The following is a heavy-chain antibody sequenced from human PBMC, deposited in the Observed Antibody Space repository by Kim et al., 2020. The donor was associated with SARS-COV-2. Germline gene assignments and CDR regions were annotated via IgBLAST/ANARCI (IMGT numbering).Heavy chain of an antibody. CDR2: IYYSGST. V-gene: IGHV4-61*01. CDR3: ARGTLNRYFDWLSNSHFDY. D-gene: IGHD3-9*01. CDR1: GGSVSSGSYY. J-gene: IGHJ4*02. Sequence: SETLSLTCTVSGGSVSSGSYYWSWIRQPPGKGLEWIGYIYYSGSTNYNPSLKSRVTISVDTSKNQFSLKLSSVTAADTAVYYCARGTLNRYFDWLSNSHFDYWGQGTLVTVSS.